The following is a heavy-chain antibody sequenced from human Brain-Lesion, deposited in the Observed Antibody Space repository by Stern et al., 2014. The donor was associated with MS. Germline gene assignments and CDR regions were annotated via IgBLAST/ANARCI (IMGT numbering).Heavy chain of an antibody. D-gene: IGHD1-14*01. CDR2: ISWNSGTI. CDR3: ARDITGSSAYFAY. Sequence: EVQLVESGGDLVQPGRSLRLSCAAFGFTFDDYAMHWVRQAPGKGLGWVAGISWNSGTIGYADSVKGRFTTSRDNAYSSLYLQMNSLRPEDTALYYCARDITGSSAYFAYWGQGTVVTVSS. CDR1: GFTFDDYA. J-gene: IGHJ4*02. V-gene: IGHV3-9*01.